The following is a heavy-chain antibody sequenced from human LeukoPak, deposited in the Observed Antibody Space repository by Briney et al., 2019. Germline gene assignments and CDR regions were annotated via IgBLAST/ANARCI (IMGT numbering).Heavy chain of an antibody. V-gene: IGHV4-4*07. CDR3: ARGRFGELGVVDV. CDR1: GGSISSYY. J-gene: IGHJ6*02. CDR2: IYTSGST. D-gene: IGHD3-10*01. Sequence: SETLSFTCVLSGGSISSYYWSWIRQPARTGLEWIGRIYTSGSTNYNPSLKSRVTMSVDTSKTQFSLKLSSVTAADTAVYYCARGRFGELGVVDVWGQGTTVTVSS.